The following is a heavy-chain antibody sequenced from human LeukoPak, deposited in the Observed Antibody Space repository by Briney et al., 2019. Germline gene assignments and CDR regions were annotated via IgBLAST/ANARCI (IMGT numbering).Heavy chain of an antibody. Sequence: GESLKISCKGSGYSFTSYWIGWVRQMPGKGLEGMGIIYPGDSATRYRPSVQGQVTISADKSISTAYLQGSRLNASDAAMYYCARSFGYCSGGSCYSTYYGMDVWGQGTTVTVSS. CDR2: IYPGDSAT. V-gene: IGHV5-51*01. D-gene: IGHD2-15*01. CDR1: GYSFTSYW. CDR3: ARSFGYCSGGSCYSTYYGMDV. J-gene: IGHJ6*02.